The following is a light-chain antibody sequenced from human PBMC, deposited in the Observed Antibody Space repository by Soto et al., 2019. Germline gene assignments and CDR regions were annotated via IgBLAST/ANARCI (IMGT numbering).Light chain of an antibody. CDR1: QSVTSN. CDR2: SAS. Sequence: TLSVTPGESAPLSCRASQSVTSNFAWYQQKPGQAPRLLIYSASSRATGIPDRFSGSGSGTDFTLTISRLEPEDFAVYYCQRYGGFGQGTKVDI. V-gene: IGKV3-20*01. CDR3: QRYGG. J-gene: IGKJ1*01.